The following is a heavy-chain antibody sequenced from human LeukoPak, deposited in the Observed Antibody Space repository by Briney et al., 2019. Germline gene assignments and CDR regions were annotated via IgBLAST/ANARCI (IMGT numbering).Heavy chain of an antibody. D-gene: IGHD3-10*01. CDR1: GFTFSSYG. Sequence: GRSLRLSCAASGFTFSSYGMHWVRQAPGKGLEWVAVISYDGSNKYYADSVKGRFTISRDNSKNTLYLQMNSLRAEDTAVYYCAKAQICGSGSAAYYYYGMDVWGQGTTVTVSS. V-gene: IGHV3-30*18. CDR3: AKAQICGSGSAAYYYYGMDV. CDR2: ISYDGSNK. J-gene: IGHJ6*02.